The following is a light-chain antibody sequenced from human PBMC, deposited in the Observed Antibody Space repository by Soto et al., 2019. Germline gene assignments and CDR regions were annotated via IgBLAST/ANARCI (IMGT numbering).Light chain of an antibody. J-gene: IGKJ5*01. CDR3: QQLFDSPIT. CDR1: QVISTS. CDR2: AAS. V-gene: IGKV1-9*01. Sequence: DIHLSQSPSFLSPSIGEIVSITCLASQVISTSLAWYQVKPGKAPKLLIYAASTLESGVPSRFSATVSGTEFSLTITSLQPEDFATYYCQQLFDSPITFGQGTRLEIK.